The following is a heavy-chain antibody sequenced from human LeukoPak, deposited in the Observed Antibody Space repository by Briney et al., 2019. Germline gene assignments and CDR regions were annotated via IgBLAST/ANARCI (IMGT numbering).Heavy chain of an antibody. Sequence: PSETLSLTCTVSGGSVSSGSYYWSWIRQPPGKGLEWIGYIYYSGSTNYNPSLKSRVTISVDTFKKQFSLKLSSVTAADTAVYYCARGPSNVGTARPKYFDYWGQGTLVTVSS. J-gene: IGHJ4*02. CDR3: ARGPSNVGTARPKYFDY. V-gene: IGHV4-61*01. D-gene: IGHD6-6*01. CDR2: IYYSGST. CDR1: GGSVSSGSYY.